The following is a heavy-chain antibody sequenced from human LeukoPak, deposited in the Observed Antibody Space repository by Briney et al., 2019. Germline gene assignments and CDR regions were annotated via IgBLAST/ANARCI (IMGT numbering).Heavy chain of an antibody. CDR3: ARVVGYYGSGSPWAFDY. D-gene: IGHD3-10*01. V-gene: IGHV1-18*01. J-gene: IGHJ4*02. Sequence: GASVTVSCKASGYTFTSYGISWVRQAPGQGLEWMGWISAYNGNTNYAQKLQGRVTMTTDTSTSTAYMELRSLRSDDTAVYYCARVVGYYGSGSPWAFDYWGQGTLVTVSS. CDR1: GYTFTSYG. CDR2: ISAYNGNT.